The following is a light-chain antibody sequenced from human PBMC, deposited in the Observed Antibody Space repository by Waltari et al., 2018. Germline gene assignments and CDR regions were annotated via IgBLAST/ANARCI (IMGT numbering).Light chain of an antibody. CDR1: QSVGRS. V-gene: IGKV3-20*01. Sequence: EVVLTQSPAPLSLSPGERATLPCSASQSVGRSLVWYQPKPGQAPRLLIYGASSRATGIPDRFSGSGSGTDFSLTISRLEPEDFAIYYCQKYERLPATFGQGTKVEIK. J-gene: IGKJ1*01. CDR2: GAS. CDR3: QKYERLPAT.